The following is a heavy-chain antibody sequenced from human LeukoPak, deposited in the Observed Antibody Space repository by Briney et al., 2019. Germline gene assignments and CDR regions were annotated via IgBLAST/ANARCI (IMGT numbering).Heavy chain of an antibody. V-gene: IGHV4-34*01. D-gene: IGHD3-10*01. CDR1: GGSFSGYY. J-gene: IGHJ4*02. Sequence: SETLSLTCAVYGGSFSGYYWSWIRQPPGKGLEWIGEINHSGSTNYNPSLKSRVTISVDTSKNQFSLKLSSVTAADTALYYCARHGGNYYGSGSYYKSHYYFDYWGQGTLVTVSS. CDR3: ARHGGNYYGSGSYYKSHYYFDY. CDR2: INHSGST.